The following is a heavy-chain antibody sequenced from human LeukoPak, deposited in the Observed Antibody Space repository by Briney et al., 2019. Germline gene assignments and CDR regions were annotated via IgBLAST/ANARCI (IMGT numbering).Heavy chain of an antibody. CDR3: ARHEYSGSYYGLSWFDP. CDR1: GGSISSSGYY. CDR2: IYYSGST. D-gene: IGHD1-26*01. V-gene: IGHV4-39*01. Sequence: SETMSLTCTVSGGSISSSGYYWGWIRQPPGKGLEWIASIYYSGSTYYNPSLKSRVTISVDTSKNQLSLKLSSLTAADTAVYYCARHEYSGSYYGLSWFDPWGQGTLVTVSS. J-gene: IGHJ5*02.